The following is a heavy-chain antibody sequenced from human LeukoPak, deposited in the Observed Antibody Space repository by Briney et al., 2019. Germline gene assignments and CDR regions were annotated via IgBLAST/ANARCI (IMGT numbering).Heavy chain of an antibody. V-gene: IGHV3-53*01. D-gene: IGHD3-22*01. Sequence: GGSLRLSCAASGFTVSSNYMTWVRQAPGKGLEWVSVLYRGGSTYYTDSVKGRFTISRDDSKNTLYLQMNSLRAEDTAVYYCARGQDTSGYYYPPTWFDPWGQGTLVTVSP. CDR1: GFTVSSNY. CDR3: ARGQDTSGYYYPPTWFDP. CDR2: LYRGGST. J-gene: IGHJ5*02.